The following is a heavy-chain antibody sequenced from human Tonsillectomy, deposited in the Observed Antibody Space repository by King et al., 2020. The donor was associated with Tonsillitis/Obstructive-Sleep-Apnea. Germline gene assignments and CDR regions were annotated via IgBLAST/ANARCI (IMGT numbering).Heavy chain of an antibody. J-gene: IGHJ4*02. CDR3: AKDIGFGNRLHYLDY. CDR2: ISWNSGSI. D-gene: IGHD3-10*01. V-gene: IGHV3-9*01. Sequence: VQLVESGGGLVQPGRSLRLSCAASGFTFDDYAMHWVRQAPGKGLEWVSGISWNSGSIGYADSVKGRFTISRDNAKNSLYLQMNSLRVEDTALYYCAKDIGFGNRLHYLDYWGQGTLVTVSS. CDR1: GFTFDDYA.